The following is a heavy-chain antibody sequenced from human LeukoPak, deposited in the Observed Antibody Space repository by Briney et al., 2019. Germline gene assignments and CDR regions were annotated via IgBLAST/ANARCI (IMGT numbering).Heavy chain of an antibody. Sequence: PGGSLRLSCAASGFTFSSYAMHWVRQAPGKGLEWVAVISYDGSNKYYADSVKGRFTISRDNSKNTLYLQMNSLRAEDTAVYYCARGFYDILTGLGIDYWGQGTLVTVSS. J-gene: IGHJ4*02. CDR2: ISYDGSNK. V-gene: IGHV3-30-3*01. CDR1: GFTFSSYA. D-gene: IGHD3-9*01. CDR3: ARGFYDILTGLGIDY.